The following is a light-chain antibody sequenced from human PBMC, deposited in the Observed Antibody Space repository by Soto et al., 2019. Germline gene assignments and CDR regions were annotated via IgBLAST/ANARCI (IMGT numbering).Light chain of an antibody. CDR2: TNN. J-gene: IGLJ3*02. CDR3: AGWDDSLNGWV. V-gene: IGLV1-44*01. Sequence: QSVLTQPPSASGTPGQRVTISCSGSSSNMGSNAVNWYQQLPGTAPKILIYTNNQRPSGVPDRFSGSKSGTSASLAISGLRSEDEADYYCAGWDDSLNGWVFGGGTQLTVL. CDR1: SSNMGSNA.